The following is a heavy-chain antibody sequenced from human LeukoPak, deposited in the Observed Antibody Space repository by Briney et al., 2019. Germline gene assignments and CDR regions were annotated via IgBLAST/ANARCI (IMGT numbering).Heavy chain of an antibody. CDR2: ISSSSSTV. Sequence: GGSLRLSCAASGFTFSSYSMSWVRQAPGKGLEWVSYISSSSSTVYYADSVKGRFTISRDNAKNSVYLQMNSLRDEDTAVYYCARQPTGDRSAFDYWGQGTLVTVSS. V-gene: IGHV3-48*02. CDR3: ARQPTGDRSAFDY. J-gene: IGHJ4*02. CDR1: GFTFSSYS. D-gene: IGHD7-27*01.